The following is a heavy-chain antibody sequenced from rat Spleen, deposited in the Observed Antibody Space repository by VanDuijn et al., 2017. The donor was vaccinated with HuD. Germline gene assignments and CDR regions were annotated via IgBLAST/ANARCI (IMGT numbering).Heavy chain of an antibody. CDR2: ISYDGGIT. CDR3: ATRHYGYTDYFDY. J-gene: IGHJ2*01. D-gene: IGHD1-9*01. CDR1: GFTFSNYD. Sequence: EVQLVESGGGLVQPGRSLKLSCAASGFTFSNYDMAWVRQAPKKGLEWVAYISYDGGITYYRDSVKGRFTISRDNAQSTLYLQMDSLRSEDTATYYCATRHYGYTDYFDYWGQGVMVTVSS. V-gene: IGHV5S23*01.